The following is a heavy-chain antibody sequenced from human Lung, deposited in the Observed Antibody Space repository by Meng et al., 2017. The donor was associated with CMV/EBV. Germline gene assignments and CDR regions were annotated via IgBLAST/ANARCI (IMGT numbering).Heavy chain of an antibody. V-gene: IGHV3-30*04. Sequence: FSSYATHWGRQAPGKGLEWVAVISYDGSNKYYADSVKGRFTISRDNSKNTLYLQMNSLRAEDTAVYYCARDHLSTIFGVVIIRKYFDYWGQGTLVTVSS. CDR2: ISYDGSNK. J-gene: IGHJ4*02. D-gene: IGHD3-3*01. CDR1: FSSYA. CDR3: ARDHLSTIFGVVIIRKYFDY.